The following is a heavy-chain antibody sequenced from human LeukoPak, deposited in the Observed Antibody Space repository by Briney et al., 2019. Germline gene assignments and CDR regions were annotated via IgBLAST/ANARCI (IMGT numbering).Heavy chain of an antibody. J-gene: IGHJ3*02. CDR3: ARDFHLYSSSWPLDAFDI. D-gene: IGHD6-13*01. Sequence: SVKVSCKASGGTFSSYAISWVRQAPEQGLEWMGGIIPIFGTANYAQKFQGRVTITADESTSTAYMELSSLRSEDTAVYYCARDFHLYSSSWPLDAFDIWGQGTMVTVSS. CDR2: IIPIFGTA. V-gene: IGHV1-69*01. CDR1: GGTFSSYA.